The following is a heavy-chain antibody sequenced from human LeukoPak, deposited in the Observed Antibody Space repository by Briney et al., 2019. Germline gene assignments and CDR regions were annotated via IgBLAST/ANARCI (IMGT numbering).Heavy chain of an antibody. CDR2: IYHSGST. Sequence: SETLSLTCTVSGGSISSYYWSWIRQPPGKGLEWIGYIYHSGSTYYNPSLKSRVTISVDRSKNQFSLKLSSVTAADTAVYYCARDRGSGYDDAFDIWGQGTMVTVSS. J-gene: IGHJ3*02. CDR3: ARDRGSGYDDAFDI. V-gene: IGHV4-59*12. CDR1: GGSISSYY. D-gene: IGHD5-12*01.